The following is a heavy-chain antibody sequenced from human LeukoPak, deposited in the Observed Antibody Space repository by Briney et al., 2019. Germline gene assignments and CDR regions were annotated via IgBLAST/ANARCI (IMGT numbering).Heavy chain of an antibody. V-gene: IGHV3-21*01. CDR2: ISSSSSYI. Sequence: GGSLRLSCAASGFTFSTYIINWVRQAPGKGLEWVSSISSSSSYISYADSLEGRFTISRDNAKNSLYLQMNSLRAEDTAVYYCARVQFKIVVVPAASDYWGQGTLVTVSS. CDR3: ARVQFKIVVVPAASDY. D-gene: IGHD2-2*01. J-gene: IGHJ4*02. CDR1: GFTFSTYI.